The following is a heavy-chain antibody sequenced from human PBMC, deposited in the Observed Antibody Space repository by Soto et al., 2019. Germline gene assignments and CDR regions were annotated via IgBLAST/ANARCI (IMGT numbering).Heavy chain of an antibody. CDR1: GFTFSSYA. V-gene: IGHV3-30-3*01. D-gene: IGHD2-2*02. J-gene: IGHJ6*02. Sequence: PVGSLRLSCAASGFTFSSYAMHWVRQAPGKGLEWVAVISYDGSNKYYADSVKGRFTISRDNSKNTLYLQMNSLRAEDTAVYYCARAYTGYYYGMDVWGQGTTVTVSS. CDR2: ISYDGSNK. CDR3: ARAYTGYYYGMDV.